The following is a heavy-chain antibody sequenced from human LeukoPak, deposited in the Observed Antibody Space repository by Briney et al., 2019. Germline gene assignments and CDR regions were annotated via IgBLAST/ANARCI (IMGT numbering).Heavy chain of an antibody. CDR3: ARGLPNYYGMDV. Sequence: PGGSLRLSCAASGFTFDDYTMHWVRQAPGKGLEWVSLISWDGGSTYYADSVKGRFTISRDNAKNTVYLQMNSLRTEDTAVYYCARGLPNYYGMDVWGQGTTVTVSS. J-gene: IGHJ6*02. CDR2: ISWDGGST. CDR1: GFTFDDYT. V-gene: IGHV3-43*01.